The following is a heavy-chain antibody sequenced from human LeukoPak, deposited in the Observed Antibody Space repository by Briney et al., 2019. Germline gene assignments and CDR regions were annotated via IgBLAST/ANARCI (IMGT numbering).Heavy chain of an antibody. CDR3: ARDSPLVATIQPIFDY. D-gene: IGHD5-12*01. CDR1: GFTFSDYG. J-gene: IGHJ4*02. CDR2: IWYDGSDK. V-gene: IGHV3-33*01. Sequence: GSLRLSCAASGFTFSDYGMHWVRQAPGKGLEWVAVIWYDGSDKYYADSVKGRFTISRDNSKNTLYLQMNGLRAEDTAVYYCARDSPLVATIQPIFDYWGQGTLVTVSS.